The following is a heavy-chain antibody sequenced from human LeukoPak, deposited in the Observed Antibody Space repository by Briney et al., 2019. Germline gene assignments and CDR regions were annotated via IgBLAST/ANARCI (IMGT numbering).Heavy chain of an antibody. CDR3: AKVGDTAMVSFDY. D-gene: IGHD5-18*01. V-gene: IGHV3-74*01. J-gene: IGHJ4*02. CDR1: GFTFSSYW. Sequence: GSLRLSCAASGFTFSSYWMHWVRQAPGKGLVWVSRINSDGSSTSYADSVKGRFTISRDNAKNTLYLQMNSLRAEDTAVYYCAKVGDTAMVSFDYWGQGTLVTVSS. CDR2: INSDGSST.